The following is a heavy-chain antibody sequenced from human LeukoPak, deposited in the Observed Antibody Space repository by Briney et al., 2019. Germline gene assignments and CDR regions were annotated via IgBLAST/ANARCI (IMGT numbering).Heavy chain of an antibody. V-gene: IGHV3-23*01. J-gene: IGHJ4*02. D-gene: IGHD4-11*01. CDR2: ISGSGGST. CDR3: AKVRVGDRFQTTVRNYFDY. CDR1: GFTFSSYA. Sequence: GGSLRLSCAASGFTFSSYAMSWVRQAPGKGLGWVSAISGSGGSTYYADSVKGRFTISRDNSKNTLYLQMNSLRAEDTAVYYCAKVRVGDRFQTTVRNYFDYWGQGTLVTVSS.